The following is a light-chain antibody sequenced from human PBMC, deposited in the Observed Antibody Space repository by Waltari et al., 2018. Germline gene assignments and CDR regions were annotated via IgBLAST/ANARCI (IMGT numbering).Light chain of an antibody. CDR1: TGAVTSGFS. CDR2: STN. V-gene: IGLV7-43*01. J-gene: IGLJ3*02. Sequence: QTVVTQEPSLTVSPGGTVTLTCASSTGAVTSGFSPSWFHQKPCHPPRALMYSTNNKHSWTHGRFSGDRLGGKAARTLSGVQVEDEAEYYCLLYYGGSQVFGGGTKLTVL. CDR3: LLYYGGSQV.